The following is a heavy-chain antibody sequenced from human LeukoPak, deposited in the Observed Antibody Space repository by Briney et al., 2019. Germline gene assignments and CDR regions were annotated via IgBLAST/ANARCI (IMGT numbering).Heavy chain of an antibody. V-gene: IGHV3-9*01. Sequence: GRALRLSCAASGFTFDDYAMHWVRQAPGKGLEGVSGICWNRGSIDYAASVKGGSTISRDSAKNSLYLQMNSLRAEDTALYYCAKLAVPAVESGTFDYWGQGTLVTVSS. J-gene: IGHJ4*02. CDR1: GFTFDDYA. CDR2: ICWNRGSI. D-gene: IGHD2-2*01. CDR3: AKLAVPAVESGTFDY.